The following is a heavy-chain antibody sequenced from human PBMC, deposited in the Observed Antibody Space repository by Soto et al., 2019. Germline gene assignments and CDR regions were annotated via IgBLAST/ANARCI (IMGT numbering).Heavy chain of an antibody. CDR1: GTSITTSY. V-gene: IGHV4-59*01. CDR2: IHYGGSN. Sequence: SEPLSLTCTVPGTSITTSYWSWIRKPPGKGLEWIGYIHYGGSNKYNPSLNSQVTLSVGTSQTQFPLNLSSATAADTAVYFCARVRSNLFDYWGQGTLVTVSS. CDR3: ARVRSNLFDY. J-gene: IGHJ4*02.